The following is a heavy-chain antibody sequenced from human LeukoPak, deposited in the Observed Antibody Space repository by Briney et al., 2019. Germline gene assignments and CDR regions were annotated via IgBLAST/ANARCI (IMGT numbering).Heavy chain of an antibody. CDR3: ARVFRGVVTSNWFDP. D-gene: IGHD3-3*01. J-gene: IGHJ5*02. Sequence: SETLSLTCTVSGVSINGNYWTWIRQLPGKGLEWIGFVSDTGDTDYNPSLKSRLTISGDTSKTQLSLSLSSVTAADTALYYCARVFRGVVTSNWFDPWGQGTLVTVSS. CDR2: VSDTGDT. V-gene: IGHV4-59*01. CDR1: GVSINGNY.